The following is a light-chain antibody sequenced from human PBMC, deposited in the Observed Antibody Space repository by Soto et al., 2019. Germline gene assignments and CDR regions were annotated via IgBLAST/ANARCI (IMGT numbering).Light chain of an antibody. J-gene: IGKJ3*01. Sequence: DIQMTQSPSSLSASVGDRVTITCRASQSISSYLNWYQQKPGQAPKLLTYAASSLQSGVPSRFSGSGAGTDFTLTISSLQPEDFATYYCQQSYSTPGTFGPGTKVDIK. CDR3: QQSYSTPGT. V-gene: IGKV1-39*01. CDR1: QSISSY. CDR2: AAS.